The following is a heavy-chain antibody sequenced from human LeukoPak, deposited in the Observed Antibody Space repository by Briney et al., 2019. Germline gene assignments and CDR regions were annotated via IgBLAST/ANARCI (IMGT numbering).Heavy chain of an antibody. CDR3: ARGRGSGWLFDY. J-gene: IGHJ4*02. CDR2: IYYSGST. D-gene: IGHD6-19*01. CDR1: GGSISSYY. Sequence: PSETLSLTCTVSGGSISSYYWSWIRQPPGKGLEWIGYIYYSGSTNYNPSPKSRVTMSVDTSKNQFSLKLSSVTAADTAVYYCARGRGSGWLFDYWGQGTLVTVSS. V-gene: IGHV4-59*12.